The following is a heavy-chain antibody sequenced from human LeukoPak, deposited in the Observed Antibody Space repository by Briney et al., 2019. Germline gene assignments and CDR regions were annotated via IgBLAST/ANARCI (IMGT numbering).Heavy chain of an antibody. CDR3: ARVTIAAAVDYNWFDP. CDR1: GYSINSAFY. V-gene: IGHV4-38-2*02. Sequence: PSETLSLTCTVSGYSINSAFYWGWIRVPPGKGLEWIGSVFHRGTTYYNPSLKSRVTISVDTSKNQFSLKLSSVTAADTAVYYCARVTIAAAVDYNWFDPWGQGTLVTVSS. D-gene: IGHD6-13*01. J-gene: IGHJ5*02. CDR2: VFHRGTT.